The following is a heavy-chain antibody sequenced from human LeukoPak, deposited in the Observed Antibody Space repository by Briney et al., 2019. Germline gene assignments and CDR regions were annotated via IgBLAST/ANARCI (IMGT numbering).Heavy chain of an antibody. CDR2: INPNSGGT. V-gene: IGHV1-2*02. CDR3: ARDWGSSGYLDAFDI. Sequence: ASVKVSCKASGYTFTGYYMHWVRQAPGQGLEWMGWINPNSGGTNYAQKFQGRVTMTRDTSISTAYMELSRLRPDDTAVYYCARDWGSSGYLDAFDIWGQGTMVTVSS. CDR1: GYTFTGYY. J-gene: IGHJ3*02. D-gene: IGHD3-22*01.